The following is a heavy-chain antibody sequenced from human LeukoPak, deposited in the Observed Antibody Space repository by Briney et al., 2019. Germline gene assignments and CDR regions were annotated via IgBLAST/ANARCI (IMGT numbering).Heavy chain of an antibody. CDR3: ARRVSSNWNPLQYFDY. CDR2: IIYSGST. J-gene: IGHJ4*02. D-gene: IGHD6-13*01. CDR1: GGSISSSNYC. V-gene: IGHV4-39*01. Sequence: KPSETLSLTCTVSGGSISSSNYCWGWIRQPPGKGLEWIGNIIYSGSTYYNPSLKSRATISVDTSKNQFSLKLSSVTAADTAVYYCARRVSSNWNPLQYFDYWGQGALVTVSS.